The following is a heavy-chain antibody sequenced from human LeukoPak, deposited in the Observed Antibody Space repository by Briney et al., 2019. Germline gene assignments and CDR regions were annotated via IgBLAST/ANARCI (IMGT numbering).Heavy chain of an antibody. CDR2: IGTSGSSI. V-gene: IGHV3-48*04. CDR3: ARDRRENYDSGIVIYGMDV. J-gene: IGHJ6*02. D-gene: IGHD3-10*01. CDR1: GFTFSSYA. Sequence: GGSLRLSCAASGFTFSSYAMSWVRQAPGKGLEWVSFIGTSGSSIYYADSVRGRFTISRGNAKRSLYLQMNRLRAEDTAVYYCARDRRENYDSGIVIYGMDVWGQGTTVTVSS.